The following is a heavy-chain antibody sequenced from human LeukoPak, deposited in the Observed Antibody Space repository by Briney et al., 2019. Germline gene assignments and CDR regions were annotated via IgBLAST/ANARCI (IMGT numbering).Heavy chain of an antibody. V-gene: IGHV4-61*01. J-gene: IGHJ4*02. Sequence: PSETLSLTCTVSGGSVSSGSYYWSWIRQPPGKGLECIGYIYYSGSTNYNPSLKSRVTISVDTSKNQFSLKLSSVTAADTAVYYCASFDYYGSGMNYWGQGTLVTVSS. CDR2: IYYSGST. CDR3: ASFDYYGSGMNY. CDR1: GGSVSSGSYY. D-gene: IGHD3-10*01.